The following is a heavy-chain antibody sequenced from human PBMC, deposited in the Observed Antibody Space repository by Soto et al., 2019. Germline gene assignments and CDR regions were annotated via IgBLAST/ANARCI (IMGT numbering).Heavy chain of an antibody. J-gene: IGHJ4*01. Sequence: EVQLLESGGGLVQPGGSLRLSCTASGFTFSSYAMSWVRQAPGKELEWVSTISGNSGKTNYAESVKGRFSISRDNSKNTVNLQLDSLRAEDTGVYFCANLGFVLMELYYFHQWGHGTLVTVSS. CDR3: ANLGFVLMELYYFHQ. CDR2: ISGNSGKT. CDR1: GFTFSSYA. V-gene: IGHV3-23*01. D-gene: IGHD2-8*01.